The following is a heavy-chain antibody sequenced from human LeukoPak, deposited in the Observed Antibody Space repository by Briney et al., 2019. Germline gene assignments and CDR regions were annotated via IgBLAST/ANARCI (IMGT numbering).Heavy chain of an antibody. CDR3: ARPAYYDSSGLIDY. CDR2: IYSDNT. D-gene: IGHD3-22*01. Sequence: HPGGSLRLSCTVSGFTVSSNSMSWVRQAPGKGLEWVSFIYSDNTHYSDSVKGRFTISRDNSKNTLYLQMNSLRAEDTAVYYCARPAYYDSSGLIDYWGQGTLVTVSS. CDR1: GFTVSSNS. J-gene: IGHJ4*02. V-gene: IGHV3-53*01.